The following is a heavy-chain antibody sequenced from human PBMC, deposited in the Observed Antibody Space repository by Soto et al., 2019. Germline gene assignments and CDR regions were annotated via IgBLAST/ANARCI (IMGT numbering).Heavy chain of an antibody. D-gene: IGHD1-7*01. CDR1: GFTVSSNY. J-gene: IGHJ4*02. V-gene: IGHV3-66*01. CDR2: LYSGGST. CDR3: AREPRNRIAGSTTSEDF. Sequence: EVQLVESGGGLVQPGGSLRLSCAASGFTVSSNYMSWVCQAPGMGLECVSVLYSGGSTYYADSVKGRFTISRDSSKNTLYLHMNSLRAEDTAVYYCAREPRNRIAGSTTSEDFWGQGTLVTVSS.